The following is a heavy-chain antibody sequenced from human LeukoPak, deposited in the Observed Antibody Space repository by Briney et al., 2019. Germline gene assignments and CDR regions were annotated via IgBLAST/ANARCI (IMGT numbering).Heavy chain of an antibody. CDR1: GYTFTSYD. J-gene: IGHJ4*02. CDR3: ARGTRGDILTGYSLGY. CDR2: MNPNSGNT. V-gene: IGHV1-8*01. Sequence: ASVKVSCKASGYTFTSYDINWVRQVTGQGLEWMGWMNPNSGNTGYAQKFQGRVTMTRNTSISIAYMKVSSLRSEDTAVYYCARGTRGDILTGYSLGYWGQGTLVTVSA. D-gene: IGHD3-9*01.